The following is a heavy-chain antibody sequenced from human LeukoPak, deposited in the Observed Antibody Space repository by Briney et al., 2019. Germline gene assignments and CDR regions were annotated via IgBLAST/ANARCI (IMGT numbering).Heavy chain of an antibody. J-gene: IGHJ3*02. Sequence: SETLSLTCTVSGGSMSSYYWSWIRQPPGHGLKWIGYIYYSGRTNYNPSLKSRVTISVDTSKNQFSLKVSSVTAADTAVYYCARWSVVVDAFDIWGQGTMVTVSS. CDR3: ARWSVVVDAFDI. V-gene: IGHV4-59*01. CDR1: GGSMSSYY. D-gene: IGHD2-15*01. CDR2: IYYSGRT.